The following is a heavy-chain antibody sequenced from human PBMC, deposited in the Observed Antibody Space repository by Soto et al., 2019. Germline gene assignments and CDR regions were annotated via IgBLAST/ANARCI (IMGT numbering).Heavy chain of an antibody. J-gene: IGHJ2*01. D-gene: IGHD3-3*01. CDR3: ARAMVLEGLFIDWYFDL. CDR1: GFTFSTYS. Sequence: EVQLVESGGGLVQPGGSLRLSCVGSGFTFSTYSMSWVRQAPGRGLERISSISGSGSTIYDADSVKGRFTISSDNAKNSLYLPMNSLRDADTAAYYCARAMVLEGLFIDWYFDLWGRGTLVTVSS. V-gene: IGHV3-48*02. CDR2: ISGSGSTI.